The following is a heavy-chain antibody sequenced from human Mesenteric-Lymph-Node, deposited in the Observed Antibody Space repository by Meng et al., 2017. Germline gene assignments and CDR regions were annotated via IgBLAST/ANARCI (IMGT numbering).Heavy chain of an antibody. CDR3: ARYCSGGSCYYYYGMDV. Sequence: ASVKVSCKASGYTFTSYGIRWVRQAPGQGLDWMGWISAYNGNTDYAQKLQGRVTMTTDTSTSTAYMELRTLRSDQTAVYYCARYCSGGSCYYYYGMDVWGQGTTVTVSS. J-gene: IGHJ6*02. CDR2: ISAYNGNT. CDR1: GYTFTSYG. V-gene: IGHV1-18*01. D-gene: IGHD2-15*01.